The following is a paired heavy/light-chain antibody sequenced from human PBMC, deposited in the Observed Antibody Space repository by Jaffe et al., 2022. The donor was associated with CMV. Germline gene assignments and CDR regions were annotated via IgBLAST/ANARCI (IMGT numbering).Light chain of an antibody. V-gene: IGKV1-5*03. J-gene: IGKJ1*01. CDR1: QSITTW. Sequence: DIQMTQSPSTLSASVGDRVTITCRASQSITTWLAWYQQKPGKAPKLLIYKASSLESGVPSRFSGSGSGTEFTLTISSLQPDDFATYYCQQYHTYPWTFGQGTKVEIK. CDR2: KAS. CDR3: QQYHTYPWT.
Heavy chain of an antibody. J-gene: IGHJ1*01. CDR3: ASGGYCTNGVCYSAAYFQH. V-gene: IGHV3-48*03. D-gene: IGHD2-8*01. CDR2: ISVSDMTT. CDR1: GFTFSSYE. Sequence: EVQLVESGGGLVQPGGSLRLSCVGSGFTFSSYEMNWVRQPLGKGLEWVGNISVSDMTTHYVDSVKGRFTISRDNAKNSLYLQMNSLRDADTAVYYCASGGYCTNGVCYSAAYFQHWGQGTLVTVSS.